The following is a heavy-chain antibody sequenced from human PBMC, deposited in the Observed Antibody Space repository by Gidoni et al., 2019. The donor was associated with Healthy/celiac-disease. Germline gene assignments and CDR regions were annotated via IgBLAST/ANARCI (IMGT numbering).Heavy chain of an antibody. Sequence: EVQLVESGGGLVQPGGSLSPSCAASVFTFSSYWMHGVRQDTGKGLGWVSRINIDGSSTSYADAVKGRFTISRDNAKNTLYLKMNSLRAEDTAVYYCARSNTHWLLYDYCDYWGQGTLVTVSS. CDR3: ARSNTHWLLYDYCDY. CDR1: VFTFSSYW. CDR2: INIDGSST. D-gene: IGHD3-9*01. J-gene: IGHJ4*02. V-gene: IGHV3-74*01.